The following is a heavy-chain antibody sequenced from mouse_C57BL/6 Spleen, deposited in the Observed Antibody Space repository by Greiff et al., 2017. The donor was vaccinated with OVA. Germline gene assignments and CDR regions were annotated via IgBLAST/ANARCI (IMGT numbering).Heavy chain of an antibody. V-gene: IGHV5-16*01. CDR2: INYDGSST. CDR3: ARDRSYYGSSYDWYFDV. D-gene: IGHD1-1*01. CDR1: GFTFSDYY. Sequence: EVKLVESEGGLVQPGSSMKLSCTASGFTFSDYYMAWVRQVPEKGLEWVANINYDGSSTYYLDSLKSRFIISRENAKNILYLQMSSLKSEDTATYYCARDRSYYGSSYDWYFDVWGTGTTVTVSS. J-gene: IGHJ1*03.